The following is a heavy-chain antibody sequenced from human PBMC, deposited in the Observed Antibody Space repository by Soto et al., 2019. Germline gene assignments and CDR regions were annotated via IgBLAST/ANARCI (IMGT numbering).Heavy chain of an antibody. D-gene: IGHD1-1*01. J-gene: IGHJ5*02. CDR1: GYTFSHYA. Sequence: QVQLVQSGAEVRQPGASVKVSCKASGYTFSHYALYCVRQAPGQGLEWMGWINPGNGNTKYSQNFQGRVTITRDTTASTAHMELSGLRSGDTAIYYCARAALDVTNWNLQYYLFDPWGQGTLVTVVS. CDR2: INPGNGNT. CDR3: ARAALDVTNWNLQYYLFDP. V-gene: IGHV1-3*01.